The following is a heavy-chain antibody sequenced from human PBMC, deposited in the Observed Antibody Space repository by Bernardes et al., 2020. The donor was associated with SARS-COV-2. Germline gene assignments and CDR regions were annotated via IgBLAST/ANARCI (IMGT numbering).Heavy chain of an antibody. D-gene: IGHD6-19*01. J-gene: IGHJ6*03. Sequence: GGSLRLSCAASAFTFTNYTMSWVRQAPGKGLEWVSTISDSGATTYYADSVKGRFTISRDNSKNTLYLQMDSLRAEDTAVYYCARDYPPSNSGFGYMDVWGKATTVTVSS. CDR2: ISDSGATT. CDR3: ARDYPPSNSGFGYMDV. V-gene: IGHV3-23*01. CDR1: AFTFTNYT.